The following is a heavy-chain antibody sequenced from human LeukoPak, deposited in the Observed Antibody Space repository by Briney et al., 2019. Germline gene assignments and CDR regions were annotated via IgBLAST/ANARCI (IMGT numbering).Heavy chain of an antibody. V-gene: IGHV3-30*02. CDR1: GFTFSSYG. Sequence: PGGSLRLSCAASGFTFSSYGMHWVRQAPGKGLEWVAFIRYDGSNQYYADSVKGRFIISRDNSKNTLYLQMNSLRAEDTAVYYCAKDAQYYYDSSGYGNFDYWGQGTLVTVSS. J-gene: IGHJ4*02. D-gene: IGHD3-22*01. CDR2: IRYDGSNQ. CDR3: AKDAQYYYDSSGYGNFDY.